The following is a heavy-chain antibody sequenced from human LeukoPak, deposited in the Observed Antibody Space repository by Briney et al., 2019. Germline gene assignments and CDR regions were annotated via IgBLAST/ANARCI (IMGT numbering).Heavy chain of an antibody. CDR1: GGSISSGSYY. D-gene: IGHD3-22*01. Sequence: SETLSLTCTVSGGSISSGSYYWSWIRQPAGKGLEWIGRIYTSGSTNYNPFLKSRVTISVDTSKNQFSLKLSSVTAADTAVYYCARAKTYYYDSSGYFDYWGQGTLVTVSS. CDR3: ARAKTYYYDSSGYFDY. V-gene: IGHV4-61*02. CDR2: IYTSGST. J-gene: IGHJ4*02.